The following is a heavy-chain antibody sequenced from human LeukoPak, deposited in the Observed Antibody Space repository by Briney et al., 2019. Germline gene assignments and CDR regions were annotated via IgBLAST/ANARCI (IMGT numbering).Heavy chain of an antibody. CDR3: ARESGSYEAYFDY. V-gene: IGHV1-69*15. J-gene: IGHJ4*02. Sequence: SVNVSCKASGGTFSSYAIRWVRQAPGQGLEWMGRIFPIFATANYAQKFQGRVTITADESTSTAYMELSSLRSEDTAVYYCARESGSYEAYFDYWGQGTLVTVSS. CDR1: GGTFSSYA. CDR2: IFPIFATA. D-gene: IGHD1-26*01.